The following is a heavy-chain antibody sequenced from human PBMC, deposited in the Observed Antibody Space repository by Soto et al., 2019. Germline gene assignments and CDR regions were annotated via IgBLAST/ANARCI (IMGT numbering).Heavy chain of an antibody. CDR1: GFTFSGSE. J-gene: IGHJ5*02. CDR3: ARASYFSEKTAYYAKSFKWFDP. CDR2: ISYDGDNK. D-gene: IGHD3-9*01. Sequence: QVQLLESGGGVVQSGRSLRLSCAASGFTFSGSEMHWVRQAPGKGLEWVAFISYDGDNKYYADSVKGRFTVSRDNSRNILHLQMDSLRPEDTAVYYCARASYFSEKTAYYAKSFKWFDPWGQGTLLTVSS. V-gene: IGHV3-30*14.